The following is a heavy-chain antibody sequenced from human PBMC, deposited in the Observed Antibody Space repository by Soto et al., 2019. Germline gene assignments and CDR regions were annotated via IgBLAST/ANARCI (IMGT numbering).Heavy chain of an antibody. V-gene: IGHV3-23*01. CDR2: INDNSAVI. D-gene: IGHD6-19*01. CDR1: GFTFGSSD. J-gene: IGHJ4*02. Sequence: EVQLLESGGGLVQPGGSLRLSCAASGFTFGSSDMSWVRQAPGKGLEWVSVINDNSAVIHYADSVKGRFSISRDNSKNTLYLQMNSLRAEVTAVYFCGKAVATRVYDYWGQGTLVTVSS. CDR3: GKAVATRVYDY.